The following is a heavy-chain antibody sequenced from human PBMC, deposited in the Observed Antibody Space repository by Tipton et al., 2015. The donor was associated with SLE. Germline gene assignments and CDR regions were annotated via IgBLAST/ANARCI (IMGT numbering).Heavy chain of an antibody. Sequence: TLSLTCAVYGGSFSGYYWSWIRQPPGKGLEWIGYIYYSGSTNYNPSLKSRVTISVDTSKNQFSLKLSSVTAADTAVYYCARVAETGNYMDVWGKGTTVTVSS. CDR3: ARVAETGNYMDV. CDR1: GGSFSGYY. CDR2: IYYSGST. D-gene: IGHD3-10*01. V-gene: IGHV4-59*08. J-gene: IGHJ6*03.